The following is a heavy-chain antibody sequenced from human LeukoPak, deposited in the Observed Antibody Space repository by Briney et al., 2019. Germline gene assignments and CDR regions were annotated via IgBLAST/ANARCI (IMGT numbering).Heavy chain of an antibody. V-gene: IGHV3-13*01. J-gene: IGHJ6*02. CDR1: GFTFSSYD. CDR3: VRDPSGHGLDV. CDR2: IGKAGDT. D-gene: IGHD5-12*01. Sequence: GSLRLSCAASGFTFSSYDVHWVRQATGKGLEWVSGIGKAGDTYYAGSVKGRFTISRENAKNSLFLQMNSLRAGDTAVYYCVRDPSGHGLDVWGQGTTVTVSS.